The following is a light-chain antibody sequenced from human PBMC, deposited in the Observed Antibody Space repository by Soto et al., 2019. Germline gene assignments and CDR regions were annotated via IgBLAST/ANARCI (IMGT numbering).Light chain of an antibody. J-gene: IGLJ1*01. Sequence: QSALTQPRSVSGSPGQSVTISCTGTISDVGGYNYVSWYQQHPDKAPKLMIYDVTKRPSGVPHRFSGSKSDNTASLTISGLQAEDEADYYCCSYAGTNSYVFRTGTKVTVL. CDR3: CSYAGTNSYV. CDR2: DVT. CDR1: ISDVGGYNY. V-gene: IGLV2-11*01.